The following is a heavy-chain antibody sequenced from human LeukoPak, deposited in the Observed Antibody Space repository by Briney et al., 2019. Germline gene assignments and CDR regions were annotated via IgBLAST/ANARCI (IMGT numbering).Heavy chain of an antibody. CDR2: ISSSSSYI. V-gene: IGHV3-21*06. J-gene: IGHJ4*02. CDR3: ARGGWGTAIDY. CDR1: GFTFSSYS. Sequence: GGSLRLSCADSGFTFSSYSMNWVRQAPGKGLEWVSSISSSSSYIYYADSVKGRFTISRDNAKNTLDLQMNSLRAEDTAVYYCARGGWGTAIDYWAQGTLVTVS. D-gene: IGHD1-7*01.